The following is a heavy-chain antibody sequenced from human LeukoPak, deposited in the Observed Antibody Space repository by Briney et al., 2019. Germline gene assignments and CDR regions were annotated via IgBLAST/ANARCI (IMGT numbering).Heavy chain of an antibody. CDR1: GFTFSSYG. Sequence: GRSLRLSCAASGFTFSSYGMHWVRQAPGKRLEWVAVIWYDGSNKYYADSVKGRFTISRDNSKNTLYLQMNSLRAEDTAVYYCAKGSSSYYYYYMDVWGKGTTVTVSS. CDR2: IWYDGSNK. J-gene: IGHJ6*03. D-gene: IGHD6-6*01. CDR3: AKGSSSYYYYYMDV. V-gene: IGHV3-33*06.